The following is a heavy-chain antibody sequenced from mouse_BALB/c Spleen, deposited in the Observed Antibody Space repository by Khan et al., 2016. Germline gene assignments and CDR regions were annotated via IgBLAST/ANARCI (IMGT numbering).Heavy chain of an antibody. CDR2: IYPGDGDT. CDR3: ARGTPFAN. D-gene: IGHD2-14*01. V-gene: IGHV1-80*01. CDR1: GFAFSSYW. Sequence: QVQLQQSGAELVRPGSSVKISCKASGFAFSSYWMNWVKQRPGQGLEWIGQIYPGDGDTNYNGKFKGIATLTADKSSSTAYMQLSSLTSEDAAVYFCARGTPFANWGQGTLVTVSA. J-gene: IGHJ3*01.